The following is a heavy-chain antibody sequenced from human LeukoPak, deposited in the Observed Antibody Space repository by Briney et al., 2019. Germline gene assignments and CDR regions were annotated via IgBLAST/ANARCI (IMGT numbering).Heavy chain of an antibody. CDR2: ISSSGGST. CDR3: AKGGLQYYYYGMDV. J-gene: IGHJ6*01. CDR1: GFTFSSYA. Sequence: GGSLRLSCAASGFTFSSYAMSWVRQAPGKGLAGVSAISSSGGSTYYADSVKGRFTISRDNSKNTLYLHMNSLRAEDTAVYYCAKGGLQYYYYGMDVGGQGTTVTVSS. V-gene: IGHV3-23*01. D-gene: IGHD2-15*01.